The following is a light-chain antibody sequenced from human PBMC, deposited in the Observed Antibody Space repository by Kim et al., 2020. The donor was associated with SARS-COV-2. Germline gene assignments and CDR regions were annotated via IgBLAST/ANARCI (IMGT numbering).Light chain of an antibody. CDR2: SNN. V-gene: IGLV1-44*01. CDR3: AAWDDSLNGWV. J-gene: IGLJ3*02. CDR1: NSNIGSNT. Sequence: QSVLTQPPSASGTPGQRVTISCSGSNSNIGSNTVNWYQQLPGTAPKMLIYSNNHRPSGVPDRFSGSKSGTSASLAISGLQSADEADYYCAAWDDSLNGWVFGGGTQLTVL.